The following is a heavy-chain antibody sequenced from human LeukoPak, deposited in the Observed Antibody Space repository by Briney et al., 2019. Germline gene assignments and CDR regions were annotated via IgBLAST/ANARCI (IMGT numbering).Heavy chain of an antibody. Sequence: SETLSLTCTVSGGSIISYYWSWIRQPPGKGLEWIGYIYYSGSTNYNPSLKSRVTISVDTSKNQFSLKLSSVTAADTAVYYCAPYPRYSSSPYYYYGMDVWGQGTTVTVSS. D-gene: IGHD6-6*01. V-gene: IGHV4-59*08. CDR3: APYPRYSSSPYYYYGMDV. CDR1: GGSIISYY. J-gene: IGHJ6*02. CDR2: IYYSGST.